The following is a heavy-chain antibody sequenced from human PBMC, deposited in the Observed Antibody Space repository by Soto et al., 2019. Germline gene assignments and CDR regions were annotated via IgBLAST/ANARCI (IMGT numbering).Heavy chain of an antibody. D-gene: IGHD6-13*01. Sequence: SETLSLTCAVSGGSISSSNWWSWVRQPPGKGLEWIGEIYHSGSTNYNPSLKSRVTISVDKSKNQFSLKLSSVTAADTAVYYCARGAQLSYSRGKVRTSFDYWGQGTLVTVSS. V-gene: IGHV4-4*02. J-gene: IGHJ4*02. CDR2: IYHSGST. CDR1: GGSISSSNW. CDR3: ARGAQLSYSRGKVRTSFDY.